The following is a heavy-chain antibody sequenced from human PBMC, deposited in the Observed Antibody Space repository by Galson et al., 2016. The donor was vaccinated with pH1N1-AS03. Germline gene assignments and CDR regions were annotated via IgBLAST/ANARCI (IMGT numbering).Heavy chain of an antibody. J-gene: IGHJ4*02. Sequence: SVKVSCKASGYTLTRYYMHWVRQAPGQGLEWMGIINPSGGPTTYAPKFQGRITITTDTSTSTVYMELVSLRSEDTAVYYCAWRYYFDHWGQGTLVTVSS. D-gene: IGHD3-16*02. CDR3: AWRYYFDH. CDR2: INPSGGPT. CDR1: GYTLTRYY. V-gene: IGHV1-46*01.